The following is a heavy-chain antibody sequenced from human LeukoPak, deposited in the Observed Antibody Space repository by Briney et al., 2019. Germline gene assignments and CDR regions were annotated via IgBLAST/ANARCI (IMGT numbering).Heavy chain of an antibody. Sequence: QPGRSLRLSCAASGFTFNNYGMHWVRHAPGKGLEWVALIWYDGTNKYYGDSVKGRFTISRDNSKNTLYLQMNSLRAEDTAVCYCVRVRFGELSVARFDIWGQGTLVTVSS. CDR1: GFTFNNYG. V-gene: IGHV3-33*01. CDR2: IWYDGTNK. CDR3: VRVRFGELSVARFDI. D-gene: IGHD3-10*01. J-gene: IGHJ3*02.